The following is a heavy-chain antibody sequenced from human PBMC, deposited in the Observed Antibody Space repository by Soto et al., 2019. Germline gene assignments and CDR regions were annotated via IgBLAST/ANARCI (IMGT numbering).Heavy chain of an antibody. Sequence: GASVKVSCKVSGYTPTELSMHWVRQAPGKGLEWMGGFDPEDGETIYAQKFQGRVTMTEDTSTDTAYMELSSLRSEDTAVYYCATDVIAVAGVYYYYGMDVWGQGTTVTVSS. D-gene: IGHD6-19*01. J-gene: IGHJ6*02. CDR2: FDPEDGET. V-gene: IGHV1-24*01. CDR1: GYTPTELS. CDR3: ATDVIAVAGVYYYYGMDV.